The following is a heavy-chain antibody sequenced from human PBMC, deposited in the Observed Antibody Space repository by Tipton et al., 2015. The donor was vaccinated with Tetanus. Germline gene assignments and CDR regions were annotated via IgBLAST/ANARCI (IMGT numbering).Heavy chain of an antibody. D-gene: IGHD1-26*01. CDR3: ASGATTNGMDV. Sequence: VQLVQSGAEVKKPGESLKISCQGSGYRFASNWIGWVRQMPGKGLEWMGIIYPDDSDTRYSPSFQGQVSISADKSINPAYLQWSSLKASDTAMYYCASGATTNGMDVWGQGTTVTVSS. V-gene: IGHV5-51*01. J-gene: IGHJ6*02. CDR2: IYPDDSDT. CDR1: GYRFASNW.